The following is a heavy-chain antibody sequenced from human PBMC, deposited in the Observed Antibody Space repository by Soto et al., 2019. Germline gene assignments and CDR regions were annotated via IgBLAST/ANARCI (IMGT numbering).Heavy chain of an antibody. Sequence: SETLSLTCTVSGGSISSSSYYWGWIRQPPGKGLEWIGSIYYSGSTYYNPSLKSRVTISVDTSKNQFSLKLSSVTAADTAVYYCARRVGGSKTYYYGMDVWCQGTTVTVSS. CDR2: IYYSGST. J-gene: IGHJ6*02. D-gene: IGHD1-26*01. V-gene: IGHV4-39*01. CDR3: ARRVGGSKTYYYGMDV. CDR1: GGSISSSSYY.